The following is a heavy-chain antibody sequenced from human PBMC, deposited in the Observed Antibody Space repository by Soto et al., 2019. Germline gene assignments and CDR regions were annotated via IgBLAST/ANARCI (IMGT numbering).Heavy chain of an antibody. V-gene: IGHV3-11*06. CDR1: GFTFSDYY. CDR2: ISSSSSYT. Sequence: GGSLRLSCAASGFTFSDYYMSWIRQAPGKGLEWVSYISSSSSYTNYADSVKGRFTISRDNAKNSLYLQMNSLRAEDTAVYYCARPCDYGEDWFDPWGQGTLVTVSS. J-gene: IGHJ5*02. CDR3: ARPCDYGEDWFDP. D-gene: IGHD4-17*01.